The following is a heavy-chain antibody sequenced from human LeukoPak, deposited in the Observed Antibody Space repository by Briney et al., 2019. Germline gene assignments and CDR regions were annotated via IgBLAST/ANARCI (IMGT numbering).Heavy chain of an antibody. J-gene: IGHJ3*02. D-gene: IGHD3-16*01. CDR1: GGSISSYY. CDR3: ARVGVGTFDI. Sequence: PSETLSLTCTVSGGSISSYYWTWIRQPPGKGLEWIGYIYFTGNTNYNPSLKSRVTMSVDTSENRFSLRLTSVTAADTAVYYCARVGVGTFDIWGQGTMVTVSS. V-gene: IGHV4-59*01. CDR2: IYFTGNT.